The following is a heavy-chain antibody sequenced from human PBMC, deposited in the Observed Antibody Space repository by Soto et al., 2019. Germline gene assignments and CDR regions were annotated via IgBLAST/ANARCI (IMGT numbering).Heavy chain of an antibody. D-gene: IGHD6-19*01. J-gene: IGHJ4*02. Sequence: GGSLRLSCAASGLTFSGHWMTWVRQTPGKGLEWVASIKPDGSEKSYVDSVKGRFTISRDNAKNSLFLQMNSLRAEDTATYYCARDLALAGNYWGQGVLVTVSS. CDR3: ARDLALAGNY. V-gene: IGHV3-7*01. CDR2: IKPDGSEK. CDR1: GLTFSGHW.